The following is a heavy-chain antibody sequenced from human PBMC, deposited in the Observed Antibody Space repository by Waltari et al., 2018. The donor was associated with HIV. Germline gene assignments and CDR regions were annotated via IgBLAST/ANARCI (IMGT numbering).Heavy chain of an antibody. J-gene: IGHJ4*02. V-gene: IGHV4-59*01. Sequence: QVKLQESGPGLVKPSETLSLTCNVSGGSIGSYYWSWIRQPPGKGLEWIGYIYYSVSTNYNPSLKSRVTISVDTSKNQFSLNLTSVTAADTAVYYCARGGVVTTYDYWGQGTLVTVSS. CDR2: IYYSVST. CDR3: ARGGVVTTYDY. D-gene: IGHD2-21*02. CDR1: GGSIGSYY.